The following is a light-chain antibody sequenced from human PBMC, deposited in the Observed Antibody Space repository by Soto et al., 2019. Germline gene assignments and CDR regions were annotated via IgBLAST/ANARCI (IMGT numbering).Light chain of an antibody. V-gene: IGKV2-28*01. CDR3: MQSLQTPRT. Sequence: DIVMTQSPLSLPVTPGEPASISCRSSQSLLHSNGYNYLDWYLQKPGQSPQLLSYLGFNRPSGVPDRFSGSGSGTDFTLKISRVEAEDVGVYYCMQSLQTPRTFGQGTKVEIK. CDR1: QSLLHSNGYNY. CDR2: LGF. J-gene: IGKJ1*01.